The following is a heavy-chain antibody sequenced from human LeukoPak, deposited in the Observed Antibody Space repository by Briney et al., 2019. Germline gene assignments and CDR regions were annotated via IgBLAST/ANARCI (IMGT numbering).Heavy chain of an antibody. D-gene: IGHD6-13*01. Sequence: PGGSLRLSCAASGFTFSSYWMHWVRQAPGKGLVWVSRINSDGSSTSYADSVKGRFTISRDNAKNTLYLQMNSLRAEDTAVYYCAREDSSAAAPDYCGQGTLVTVSS. J-gene: IGHJ4*02. CDR2: INSDGSST. V-gene: IGHV3-74*01. CDR3: AREDSSAAAPDY. CDR1: GFTFSSYW.